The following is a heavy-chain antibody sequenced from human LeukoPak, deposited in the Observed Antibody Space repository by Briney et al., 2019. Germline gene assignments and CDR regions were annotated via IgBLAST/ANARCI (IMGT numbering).Heavy chain of an antibody. D-gene: IGHD6-25*01. CDR1: GGSISSYY. CDR2: IYYSGST. Sequence: PSETLSLTCTVSGGSISSYYWSWIRQPPGKGLEWIGYIYYSGSTNYNPSLKSRVTISVDTSKNQFSLKLSSVTAADTAVYYCARVGVAAGRTYYYFDYWGQGTLVTVSS. J-gene: IGHJ4*02. V-gene: IGHV4-59*08. CDR3: ARVGVAAGRTYYYFDY.